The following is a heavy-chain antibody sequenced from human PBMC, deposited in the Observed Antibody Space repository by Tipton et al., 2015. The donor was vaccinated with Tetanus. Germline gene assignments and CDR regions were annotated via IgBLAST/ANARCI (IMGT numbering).Heavy chain of an antibody. V-gene: IGHV3-21*01. CDR1: GFTFSSYS. J-gene: IGHJ4*02. Sequence: GSLRLSCAASGFTFSSYSMNWVRQAPGKGLEWVSSISSSSSYIYYADSVKGRFTISRDNAKNSLYLQMNSLRAEDTAVYYCARDPGTTWGISDYWGQGTLVTVSS. D-gene: IGHD1-1*01. CDR3: ARDPGTTWGISDY. CDR2: ISSSSSYI.